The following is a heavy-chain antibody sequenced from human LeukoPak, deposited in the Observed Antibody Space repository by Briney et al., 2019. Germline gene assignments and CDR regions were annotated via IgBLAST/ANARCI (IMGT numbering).Heavy chain of an antibody. Sequence: ASVKVSCKASGYTFTSYYMHWVRQAPGQGLEWMGIINPSGGSTSYAQKFRGRVTMTRDTSTSTVYMELSSLRSEDTAVYYCARARYRRGSYSQNWFDPWGQGTLVTVSS. D-gene: IGHD1-26*01. CDR2: INPSGGST. CDR1: GYTFTSYY. CDR3: ARARYRRGSYSQNWFDP. V-gene: IGHV1-46*01. J-gene: IGHJ5*02.